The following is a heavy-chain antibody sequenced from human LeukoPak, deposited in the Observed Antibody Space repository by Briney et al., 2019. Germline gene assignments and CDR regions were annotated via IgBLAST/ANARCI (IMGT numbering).Heavy chain of an antibody. CDR3: AKLGGQELHNYYVAV. V-gene: IGHV3-30*04. CDR1: GFTFSSYA. D-gene: IGHD3-16*01. CDR2: ISYDGSNK. J-gene: IGHJ6*03. Sequence: GGSLRLSCAASGFTFSSYAMHWVRQAPGKGLEWVAVISYDGSNKYYADSVKGRFTISRDNSKNTLYLQMNSLRAEDTAVYYCAKLGGQELHNYYVAVCGKGTTVAVSS.